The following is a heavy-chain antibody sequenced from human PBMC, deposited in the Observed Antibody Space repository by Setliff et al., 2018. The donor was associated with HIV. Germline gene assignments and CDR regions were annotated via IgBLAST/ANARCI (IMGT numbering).Heavy chain of an antibody. V-gene: IGHV4-4*07. CDR3: ARDRHSSGLGSYGP. Sequence: PSATLSLTCTISGGSFGVYRWSWIRQSAGRGLEWIGRIDSSGTTDYKPSLKGRVAISVDTSRNQFSLRVTSVTAADTAVYFWARDRHSSGLGSYGPWGPGILVTVSS. J-gene: IGHJ5*02. CDR1: GGSFGVYR. CDR2: IDSSGTT. D-gene: IGHD3-10*01.